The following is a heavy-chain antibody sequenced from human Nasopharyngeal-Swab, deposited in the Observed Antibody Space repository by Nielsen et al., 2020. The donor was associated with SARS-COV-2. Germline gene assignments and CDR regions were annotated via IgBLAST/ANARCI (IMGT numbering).Heavy chain of an antibody. V-gene: IGHV3-21*01. J-gene: IGHJ6*02. Sequence: WIRQPPGKGLEWVSSISSSSSYIYYADSVKGRFTISRDNAKNSLYLQMNSLRAEDTAVYYCARGAVVVPAAIYYYYYGMGVWGQGTTVTVSS. CDR3: ARGAVVVPAAIYYYYYGMGV. CDR2: ISSSSSYI. D-gene: IGHD2-2*01.